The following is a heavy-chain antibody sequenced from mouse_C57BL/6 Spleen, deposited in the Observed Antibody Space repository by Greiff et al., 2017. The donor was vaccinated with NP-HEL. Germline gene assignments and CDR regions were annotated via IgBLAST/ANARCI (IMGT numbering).Heavy chain of an antibody. CDR2: ISSGSSTI. CDR1: GFTFSDYG. CDR3: ARGGLLYAMDY. D-gene: IGHD2-3*01. J-gene: IGHJ4*01. Sequence: EVMLVESGGGLVKPGGSLKLSCAASGFTFSDYGMHWVRQAPEKGLEWVAYISSGSSTIYYADTVKGRFTISRDNAKNTLFLQMTSLRSEDTAMYYCARGGLLYAMDYWGQGTSVTVSS. V-gene: IGHV5-17*01.